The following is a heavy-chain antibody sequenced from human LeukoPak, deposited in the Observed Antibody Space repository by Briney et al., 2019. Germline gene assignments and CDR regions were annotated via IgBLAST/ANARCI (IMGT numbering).Heavy chain of an antibody. Sequence: GGSLRLSCAASGFTFSDYYMSWIRQAPGKGLEWVSYISSSGSTIYYADSVKGRFTISSDNAKNSLYLQMNSLRAEDTAVYYCARGRNAIVVPAGGPNWFDPWGQGTLVTVSS. J-gene: IGHJ5*02. D-gene: IGHD2-15*01. CDR1: GFTFSDYY. CDR3: ARGRNAIVVPAGGPNWFDP. CDR2: ISSSGSTI. V-gene: IGHV3-11*01.